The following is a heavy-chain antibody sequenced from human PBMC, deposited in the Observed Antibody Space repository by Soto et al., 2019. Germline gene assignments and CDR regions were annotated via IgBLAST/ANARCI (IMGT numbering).Heavy chain of an antibody. CDR3: ARDLVELLRWHWFAP. V-gene: IGHV1-18*01. CDR2: ISAYNGNT. Sequence: ASVKVSCKASGYTFTSYGISWVRQAPGQGLEWMGWISAYNGNTNYAQKLQGRVTMTTDTSTSTAYMELRSLRSDDTAVYYCARDLVELLRWHWFAPWGQGTLVTVSS. CDR1: GYTFTSYG. D-gene: IGHD2-15*01. J-gene: IGHJ5*02.